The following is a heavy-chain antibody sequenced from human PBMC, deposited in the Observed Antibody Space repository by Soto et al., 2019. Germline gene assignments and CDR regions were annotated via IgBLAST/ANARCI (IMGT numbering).Heavy chain of an antibody. CDR2: IWYDGSNK. Sequence: GGSLRLSCAASGFTFSSYGMHWVRQAPGKGLEWVAVIWYDGSNKYYADSVKGRFTISRDNSKNTLYLQMNSLRAEDTAVYYCTTDSSSWSFYYGRDVWGQGTTVTVSS. J-gene: IGHJ6*02. D-gene: IGHD6-13*01. V-gene: IGHV3-33*01. CDR1: GFTFSSYG. CDR3: TTDSSSWSFYYGRDV.